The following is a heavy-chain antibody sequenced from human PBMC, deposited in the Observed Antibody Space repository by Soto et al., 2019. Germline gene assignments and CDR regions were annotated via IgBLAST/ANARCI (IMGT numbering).Heavy chain of an antibody. V-gene: IGHV3-23*01. CDR1: GFTFSSYA. Sequence: GGSLRLSCAASGFTFSSYAMSWVRQAPGKGLEWVSAISGSGSTYYADSVKGRFTISRDNSKNTLYLQMNSLRAEDTAVYYCAKMRYCGGDCYPYYFDYWGQGTLVTVSS. D-gene: IGHD2-21*02. CDR3: AKMRYCGGDCYPYYFDY. J-gene: IGHJ4*02. CDR2: ISGSGST.